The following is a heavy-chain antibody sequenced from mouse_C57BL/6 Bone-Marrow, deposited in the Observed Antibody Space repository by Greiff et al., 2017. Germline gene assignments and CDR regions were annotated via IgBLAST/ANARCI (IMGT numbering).Heavy chain of an antibody. V-gene: IGHV1-82*01. D-gene: IGHD4-1*01. Sequence: VQLKESGPELVKPGASVKISCKASGYAFSSSWMNWVKQRPGKGLEWIGRIYPGDGDTNYNGKFKGKATLTADKSSSTAYMQLSSLTSEDSAVYFCAREEVTGFYAMDYWGQGTSVTVSS. CDR3: AREEVTGFYAMDY. CDR1: GYAFSSSW. J-gene: IGHJ4*01. CDR2: IYPGDGDT.